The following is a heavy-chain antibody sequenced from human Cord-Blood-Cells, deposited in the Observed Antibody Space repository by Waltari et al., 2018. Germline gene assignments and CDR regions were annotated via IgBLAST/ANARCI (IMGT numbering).Heavy chain of an antibody. V-gene: IGHV3-73*02. Sequence: EVQLVESGGGLVQPGGSLKLSCAASGFPFSGSAMPWVPRASGKGLEWVGRIRSKANSYATAYAASVKGRFTISRDDSKNTAYLQMNSLKTEDTAVYYCTSQQVGATKACYWGQGTLVTVSS. CDR3: TSQQVGATKACY. D-gene: IGHD1-26*01. J-gene: IGHJ4*02. CDR2: IRSKANSYAT. CDR1: GFPFSGSA.